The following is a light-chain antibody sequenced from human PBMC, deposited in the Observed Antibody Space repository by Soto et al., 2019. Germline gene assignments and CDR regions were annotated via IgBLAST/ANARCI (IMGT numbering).Light chain of an antibody. J-gene: IGLJ2*01. V-gene: IGLV2-8*01. Sequence: QSALTQPPSASGSPGQSVTISCTGTSSDVGGYNFVPWYQHHPVKAHKLLIYEVSKRPSGVPDRFSGSKSGNTASLTVSGLQAEDEADYYCSSYAGNNNFVVFGGGTKVTVL. CDR1: SSDVGGYNF. CDR3: SSYAGNNNFVV. CDR2: EVS.